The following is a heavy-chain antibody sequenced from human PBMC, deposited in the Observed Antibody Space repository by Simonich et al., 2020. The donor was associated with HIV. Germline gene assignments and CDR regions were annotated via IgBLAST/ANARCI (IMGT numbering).Heavy chain of an antibody. J-gene: IGHJ4*02. CDR3: ARDGRKGSSTSCSDY. Sequence: EVQLVESGGGLVKPGGSLRLSCAASGFTFSSYSMNWVRQAPGKGVEWVSSISSSSSYIYYADSVKGRFTISRDNAKNSLYLQMNSLRAEDTAVYYCARDGRKGSSTSCSDYWGQGTLVTVSS. CDR1: GFTFSSYS. CDR2: ISSSSSYI. D-gene: IGHD2-2*01. V-gene: IGHV3-21*01.